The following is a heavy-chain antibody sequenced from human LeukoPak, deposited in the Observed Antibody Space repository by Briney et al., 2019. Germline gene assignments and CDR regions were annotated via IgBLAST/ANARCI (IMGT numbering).Heavy chain of an antibody. CDR1: GFTFTSTS. CDR2: IVVGSGNT. CDR3: AAQSIAAAGMDY. J-gene: IGHJ4*02. V-gene: IGHV1-58*02. Sequence: SGKVSCKASGFTFTSTSMQWVRQARGQRLEWIGWIVVGSGNTNYAQKFQERVTITRDMSTSTAYMELSSLRSEDTAVYYCAAQSIAAAGMDYWGQGTLVTVSS. D-gene: IGHD6-13*01.